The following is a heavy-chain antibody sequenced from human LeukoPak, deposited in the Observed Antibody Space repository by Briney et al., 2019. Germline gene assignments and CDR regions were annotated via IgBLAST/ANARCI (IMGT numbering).Heavy chain of an antibody. Sequence: SETLSLTCAVSGGSISGGSSSGNWIRHPPGKRLEWSGYIYGHGGTNYNPSLRSRVSISSDTSRNYFSLKLSSVTAADTAVYYCARVSGYGDFVDHWGQGSLVTVSS. CDR1: GGSISGGSSS. D-gene: IGHD4-17*01. V-gene: IGHV4-30-4*07. CDR2: IYGHGGT. J-gene: IGHJ4*02. CDR3: ARVSGYGDFVDH.